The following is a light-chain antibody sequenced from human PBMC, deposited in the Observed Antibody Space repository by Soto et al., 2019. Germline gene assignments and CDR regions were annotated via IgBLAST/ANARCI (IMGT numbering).Light chain of an antibody. CDR2: EVS. V-gene: IGLV2-14*01. Sequence: QSVLTQPPSVSAAPGQKVTISCSGSSSNIGNNYVSWYQQHPGKAPKLMIYEVSNRPSGVSNRFSGSKSGNTASLTISGLQAEDEADYFCGSYTSSSTGVFGGGTKLTVL. J-gene: IGLJ3*02. CDR1: SSNIGNNY. CDR3: GSYTSSSTGV.